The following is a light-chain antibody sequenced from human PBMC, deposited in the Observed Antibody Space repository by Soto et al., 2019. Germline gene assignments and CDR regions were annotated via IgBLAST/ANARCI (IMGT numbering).Light chain of an antibody. CDR2: DAS. Sequence: ETVLTQSPATLSMSPGERANLSCRASQSVSNYLAWYQQKPGQAPRLLIYDASNRATGIPARFSGSRSGRDFTLTISRLEPEDFAVYYCQQRSTWPGTFGQGTKLEIK. J-gene: IGKJ2*01. CDR1: QSVSNY. CDR3: QQRSTWPGT. V-gene: IGKV3-11*02.